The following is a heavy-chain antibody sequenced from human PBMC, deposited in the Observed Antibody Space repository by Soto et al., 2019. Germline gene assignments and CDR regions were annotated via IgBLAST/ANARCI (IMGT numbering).Heavy chain of an antibody. CDR2: IRRKANSYTT. D-gene: IGHD6-19*01. Sequence: EVQLVESGGGLVQPGGSPRLSCAASGLIFSDYHMDWVRQAPGKGLEWVGRIRRKANSYTTEYAASVKGRFTISRDDSKNSLYLQMNSLESEDTAVYYCAMLGGWSGGSSGMDVWGQGTTVTVSS. CDR1: GLIFSDYH. V-gene: IGHV3-72*01. CDR3: AMLGGWSGGSSGMDV. J-gene: IGHJ6*02.